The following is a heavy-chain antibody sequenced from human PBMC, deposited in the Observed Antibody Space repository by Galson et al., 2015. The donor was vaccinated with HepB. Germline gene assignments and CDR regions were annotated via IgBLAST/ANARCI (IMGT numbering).Heavy chain of an antibody. CDR2: ISSSSNYK. J-gene: IGHJ4*02. Sequence: SLRLSCAASGFTFSNYYMSWIRQAPGKGLEWISYISSSSNYKDDADSVKGRFTISRDNNKNTLYLQMDSLRGEDTAAYYCARDKLVAAAPLDYWGQGTLVTVSS. CDR3: ARDKLVAAAPLDY. V-gene: IGHV3-11*06. D-gene: IGHD6-13*01. CDR1: GFTFSNYY.